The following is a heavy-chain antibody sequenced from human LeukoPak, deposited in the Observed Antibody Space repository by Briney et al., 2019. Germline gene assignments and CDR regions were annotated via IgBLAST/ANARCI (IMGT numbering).Heavy chain of an antibody. D-gene: IGHD6-19*01. CDR2: IHYSGST. V-gene: IGHV4-59*01. Sequence: PSETLSLTCTVSVGSISSYYWSWIRQPPGKGLEWIGNIHYSGSTKYYPSLKSRVTILVDTSRNQLSLRMSSVTAADTAVYYCARPYGSGWSGSFDYWGQGTLVTVSS. J-gene: IGHJ4*02. CDR3: ARPYGSGWSGSFDY. CDR1: VGSISSYY.